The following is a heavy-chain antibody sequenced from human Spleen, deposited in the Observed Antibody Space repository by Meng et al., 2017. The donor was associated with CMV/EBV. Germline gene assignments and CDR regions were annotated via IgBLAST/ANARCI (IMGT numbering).Heavy chain of an antibody. CDR3: AKDRSSGDHWYFDL. D-gene: IGHD6-19*01. CDR1: GFTFSTYG. V-gene: IGHV3-30*02. CDR2: VRYDGSKK. J-gene: IGHJ2*01. Sequence: GESLKISCAASGFTFSTYGLHWVRQAPGKGLEWVAFVRYDGSKKYYADSVKGRFTTSRDNSKNTLYLQMNSLRAEDTAVYYCAKDRSSGDHWYFDLWGRGTLVTVSS.